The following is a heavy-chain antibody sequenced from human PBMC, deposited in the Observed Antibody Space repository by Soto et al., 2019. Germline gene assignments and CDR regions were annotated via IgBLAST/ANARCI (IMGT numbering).Heavy chain of an antibody. CDR1: GFTLRNYA. CDR2: ISSTSRSI. Sequence: GGSLRLSCAVSGFTLRNYAMSWVRQAPGKGLEWVSFISSTSRSIYYAGSVEGRFTVSRDNARNSVSLQMDSLRDEDAAVYYCARIKLVEWFFINVDVYDMDVWGQGTPVTVSS. V-gene: IGHV3-48*02. CDR3: ARIKLVEWFFINVDVYDMDV. D-gene: IGHD3-3*01. J-gene: IGHJ6*02.